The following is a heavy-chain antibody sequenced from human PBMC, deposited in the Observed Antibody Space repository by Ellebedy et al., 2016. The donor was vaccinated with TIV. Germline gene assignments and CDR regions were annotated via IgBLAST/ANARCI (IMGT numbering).Heavy chain of an antibody. Sequence: MPGGSLRLSCAASGFTFSRYWMSWIRQTPGKGLEWVGYIYYSWSTNYNPSLRSRVTISVDTSKNHFYLNLKSVTAADTAVYFCSGAYGRATPRSWGQGTLVTVSS. CDR2: IYYSWST. J-gene: IGHJ5*02. CDR1: GFTFSRYW. V-gene: IGHV4-59*01. CDR3: SGAYGRATPRS. D-gene: IGHD3-10*01.